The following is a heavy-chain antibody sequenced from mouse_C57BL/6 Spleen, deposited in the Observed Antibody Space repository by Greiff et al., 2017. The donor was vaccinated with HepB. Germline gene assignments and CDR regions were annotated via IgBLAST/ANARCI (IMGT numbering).Heavy chain of an antibody. D-gene: IGHD3-2*01. J-gene: IGHJ2*01. V-gene: IGHV5-16*01. CDR1: GFTFSDYY. Sequence: EVQLVESEGGLVQPGSSMKLSCTASGFTFSDYYMAWVRQVPEKGLEWVANINYDGSSTDYLDSLTSRFIISRDNAKNNLYLQMSSLKAEDTATYYCARDRSETGFDYWGQGTTLTVSS. CDR3: ARDRSETGFDY. CDR2: INYDGSST.